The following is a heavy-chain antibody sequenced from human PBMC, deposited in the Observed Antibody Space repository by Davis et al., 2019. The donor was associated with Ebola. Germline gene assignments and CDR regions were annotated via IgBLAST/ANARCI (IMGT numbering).Heavy chain of an antibody. Sequence: PGGSLRLSCAASGFTFDDYAMHWVRQAPGKGLEWVSLISGDGGSTYYADSVKGRFTISRDNSKNSLYLQMNSLRTEDTALYYCAKDTQLLPYGDPKDDAFDIWGQGTMVTVSS. CDR3: AKDTQLLPYGDPKDDAFDI. J-gene: IGHJ3*02. CDR1: GFTFDDYA. D-gene: IGHD4-17*01. V-gene: IGHV3-43*02. CDR2: ISGDGGST.